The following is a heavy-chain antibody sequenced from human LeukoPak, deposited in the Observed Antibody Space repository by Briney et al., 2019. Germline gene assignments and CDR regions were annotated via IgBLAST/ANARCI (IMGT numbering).Heavy chain of an antibody. CDR2: LYRGGST. J-gene: IGHJ3*02. CDR1: GFTVSSNY. D-gene: IGHD3-10*01. CDR3: ARDKGTFAFDI. Sequence: GGSLRLSCAASGFTVSSNYMSWVRQAPGKGLEWVSVLYRGGSTYYADSVKGRFTISRDNSKNTVYLQMNSLRGEDTAVFYCARDKGTFAFDIWGQGTMVTVSS. V-gene: IGHV3-53*01.